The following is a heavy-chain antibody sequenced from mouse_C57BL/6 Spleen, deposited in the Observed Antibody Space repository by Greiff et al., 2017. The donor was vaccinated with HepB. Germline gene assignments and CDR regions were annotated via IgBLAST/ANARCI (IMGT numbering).Heavy chain of an antibody. CDR1: GYTFTSYW. CDR3: ARGDGHYFDD. J-gene: IGHJ2*01. Sequence: QVQLQQPGAELVRPGSSVKLSCKASGYTFTSYWMHWVKQRPIQGLEWIGNIDPSDSETHYNQKFKDKATLTVDKSSSTAYMQSISLTSEDSAVYYGARGDGHYFDDWGQGTTRTVSS. V-gene: IGHV1-52*01. CDR2: IDPSDSET. D-gene: IGHD2-3*01.